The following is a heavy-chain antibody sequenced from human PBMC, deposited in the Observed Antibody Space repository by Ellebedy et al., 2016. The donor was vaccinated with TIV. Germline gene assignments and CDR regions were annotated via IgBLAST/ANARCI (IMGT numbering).Heavy chain of an antibody. CDR2: AYHSGST. Sequence: SETLSLTCTVSGGSLSTYYWSWVRQPPGRGLEWIGYAYHSGSTDYNPSLESRVTISVDTSKNPIALRLTSVTAADTAVYYCARVGTELVTVEEYYYYMDVWGKGTTVTVSS. J-gene: IGHJ6*03. V-gene: IGHV4-59*01. D-gene: IGHD2/OR15-2a*01. CDR1: GGSLSTYY. CDR3: ARVGTELVTVEEYYYYMDV.